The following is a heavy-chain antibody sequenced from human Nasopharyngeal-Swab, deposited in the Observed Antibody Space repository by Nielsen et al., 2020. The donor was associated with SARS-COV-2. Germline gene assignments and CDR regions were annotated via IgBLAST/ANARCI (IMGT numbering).Heavy chain of an antibody. Sequence: WVRQAPGQGLEWMGRIIPILGIANYAQKFQGRVTITADKSTSTAYMELSSLRSEDTAVYYCARAAILFGMDVWGQGNTVTVSS. D-gene: IGHD3-3*01. J-gene: IGHJ6*02. CDR2: IIPILGIA. CDR3: ARAAILFGMDV. V-gene: IGHV1-69*04.